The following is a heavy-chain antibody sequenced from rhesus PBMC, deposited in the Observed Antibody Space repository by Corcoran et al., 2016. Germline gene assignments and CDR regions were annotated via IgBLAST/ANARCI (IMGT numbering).Heavy chain of an antibody. D-gene: IGHD6-13*01. CDR2: IYGSGRST. Sequence: QLQLQESGPGLVKPSETLSVTCAVSGGSISSSYWSWIRQAPGKGLEWIGYIYGSGRSTNYNPSLKGPVTLSVDTSKNQLSLKLSSVTTADTAVYYCARDGTYSSWSLDYWGQGVLVTVSS. CDR3: ARDGTYSSWSLDY. J-gene: IGHJ4*01. V-gene: IGHV4-169*02. CDR1: GGSISSSY.